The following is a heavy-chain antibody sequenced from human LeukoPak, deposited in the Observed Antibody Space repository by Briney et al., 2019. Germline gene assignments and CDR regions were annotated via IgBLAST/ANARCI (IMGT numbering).Heavy chain of an antibody. Sequence: PSETLSLTCTVSGGSISSYYWSWIRQPPGKGLEWIGYIYYSGSTNYNPSLKSRVTISVDTSKNQFSLNLSSVTAADTAVYYCARRTMVRFASRFDPWGQGTLVTVSS. D-gene: IGHD4/OR15-4a*01. CDR3: ARRTMVRFASRFDP. CDR1: GGSISSYY. J-gene: IGHJ5*02. CDR2: IYYSGST. V-gene: IGHV4-59*01.